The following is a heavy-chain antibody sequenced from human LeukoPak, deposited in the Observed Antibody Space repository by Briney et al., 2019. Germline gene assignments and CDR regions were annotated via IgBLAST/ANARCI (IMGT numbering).Heavy chain of an antibody. J-gene: IGHJ4*02. Sequence: QPGGSLRLSCAASGFTFRSYWMHWARQPPGKGLVWVSRINSDGSTTSYADSVKGRFTISRDNAKNTLYLQMNSLRAEDTAVYYCVRGMPAPGSDYWGQGTLVTVSS. D-gene: IGHD6-13*01. CDR1: GFTFRSYW. V-gene: IGHV3-74*01. CDR2: INSDGSTT. CDR3: VRGMPAPGSDY.